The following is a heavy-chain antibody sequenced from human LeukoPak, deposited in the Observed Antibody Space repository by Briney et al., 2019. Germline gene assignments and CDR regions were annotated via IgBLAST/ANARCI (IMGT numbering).Heavy chain of an antibody. CDR2: ISGSGGST. J-gene: IGHJ4*02. V-gene: IGHV3-23*01. CDR3: ARDFYDGFALDY. D-gene: IGHD2/OR15-2a*01. CDR1: GFTFSSYA. Sequence: GGSLRLSCAASGFTFSSYAMSWVRQAPGKGLEWVSAISGSGGSTYYTDSVKGRFTISRDNARNSLYLQMDNLRAEDTGVYYCARDFYDGFALDYWGQGTLVTVSS.